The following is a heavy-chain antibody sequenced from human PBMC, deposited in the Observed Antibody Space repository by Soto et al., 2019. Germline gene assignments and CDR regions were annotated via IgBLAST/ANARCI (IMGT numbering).Heavy chain of an antibody. D-gene: IGHD3-3*01. V-gene: IGHV1-18*01. Sequence: ASVKVSCKASGYTFTSYGISWVRQAPGQGLEWMGWISAYNGNTNYAQKLQGRVTMTTDTSTSTAYMELRSLRSDDTAVYYFARDYGITIFGVVPYGAFDIWGQGTMVTVSS. CDR3: ARDYGITIFGVVPYGAFDI. CDR2: ISAYNGNT. J-gene: IGHJ3*02. CDR1: GYTFTSYG.